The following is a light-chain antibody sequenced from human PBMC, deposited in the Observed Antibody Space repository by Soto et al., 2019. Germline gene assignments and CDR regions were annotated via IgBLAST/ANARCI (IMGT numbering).Light chain of an antibody. Sequence: IQWTQSPSCLSASVGDRVTITCRASQGISSYLAWYQQKPGKAPKLLIYAASTLQSGVPSRFSGSGSGTDFTLTISSLQPEDVAIYYCQKYNSAPWTFGQGTKVDIK. J-gene: IGKJ1*01. CDR3: QKYNSAPWT. CDR2: AAS. V-gene: IGKV1-27*01. CDR1: QGISSY.